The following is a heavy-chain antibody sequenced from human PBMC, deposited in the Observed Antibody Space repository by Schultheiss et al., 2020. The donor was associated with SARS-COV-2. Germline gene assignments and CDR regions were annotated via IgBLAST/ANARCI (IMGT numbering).Heavy chain of an antibody. CDR2: IKSKTDGGTT. V-gene: IGHV3-15*01. CDR3: ATGLGSVLFDY. Sequence: GGSLRLSCAASGFTFSNAWMSWVRQAPGKGLEWVGRIKSKTDGGTTDYAAPVKGRFTISRDDSKNTLYLQMNSLKTEDKAVYYCATGLGSVLFDYWGQGTLVTVSS. J-gene: IGHJ4*02. D-gene: IGHD6-6*01. CDR1: GFTFSNAW.